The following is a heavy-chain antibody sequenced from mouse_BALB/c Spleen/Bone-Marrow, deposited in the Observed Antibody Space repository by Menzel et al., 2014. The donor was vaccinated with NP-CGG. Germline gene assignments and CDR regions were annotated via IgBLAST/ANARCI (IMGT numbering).Heavy chain of an antibody. V-gene: IGHV2-9*02. CDR3: ARGSYFYSMDY. CDR1: GFSLASYG. Sequence: VHLVESGPGLVSPSQRLSITCTLSGFSLASYGVHWVRQPPGKGLEWLGVMWAGGSTNYNSALMSKLSISKDNSESQVFLKMNSLQTHDTAMYYCARGSYFYSMDYWGQGTSVTVSS. J-gene: IGHJ4*01. CDR2: MWAGGST.